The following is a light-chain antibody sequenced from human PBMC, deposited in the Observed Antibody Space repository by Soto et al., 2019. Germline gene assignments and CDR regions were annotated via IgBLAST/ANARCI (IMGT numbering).Light chain of an antibody. V-gene: IGLV2-14*01. CDR1: SRDIGGYDY. Sequence: QSALTQPASVSGSRGQSITISCTGTSRDIGGYDYVSWYQQRPGKAPKLMIYEVRYRPSGVSNRFSGSKSGNTASLTISGLQAEDEADYYCCSYTRTSNHYFFGSGTKVTVL. CDR2: EVR. CDR3: CSYTRTSNHYF. J-gene: IGLJ1*01.